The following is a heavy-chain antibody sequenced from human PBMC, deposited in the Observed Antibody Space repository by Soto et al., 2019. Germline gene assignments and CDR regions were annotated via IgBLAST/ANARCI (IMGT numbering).Heavy chain of an antibody. CDR1: GYTFISFS. CDR3: ARGRGYSVGSNGVDV. D-gene: IGHD5-18*01. V-gene: IGHV1-3*01. J-gene: IGHJ6*02. Sequence: GASVKVSWKASGYTFISFSIHWLRQAPGQRPEWMGWITAGNDNTYFSQKFQGRVTITRDTSANTVYMEVSSLRSEDTAVYYCARGRGYSVGSNGVDVWGQGTTVTVSS. CDR2: ITAGNDNT.